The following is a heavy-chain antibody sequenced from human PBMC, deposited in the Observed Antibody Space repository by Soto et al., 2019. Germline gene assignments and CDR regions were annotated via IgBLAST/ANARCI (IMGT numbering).Heavy chain of an antibody. CDR3: ARDHLTIFGVVTAGPFDY. CDR1: GYTFTSYG. Sequence: ASVKVSCKASGYTFTSYGISWVRQAPGQGLEWMGWISAYNGNTNYAQKLQGRVTMTTDTSTSTAYMELRSLRSDDTAVYYCARDHLTIFGVVTAGPFDYWGQGTLVTVSS. V-gene: IGHV1-18*01. CDR2: ISAYNGNT. J-gene: IGHJ4*02. D-gene: IGHD3-3*01.